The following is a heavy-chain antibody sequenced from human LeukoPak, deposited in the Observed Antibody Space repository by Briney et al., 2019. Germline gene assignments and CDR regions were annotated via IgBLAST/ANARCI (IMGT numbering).Heavy chain of an antibody. CDR1: GYTFTSYD. CDR3: ARGRQGIVVVPVNP. V-gene: IGHV1-8*01. J-gene: IGHJ5*02. Sequence: ASVTVSCKASGYTFTSYDINWVRQATGQGLEWMGWMNPNSGNTGYAQKFQGRVTMTRNTSISTAYMELSSLRSEDTAVYYCARGRQGIVVVPVNPWGQGTLVTVSS. CDR2: MNPNSGNT. D-gene: IGHD2-2*01.